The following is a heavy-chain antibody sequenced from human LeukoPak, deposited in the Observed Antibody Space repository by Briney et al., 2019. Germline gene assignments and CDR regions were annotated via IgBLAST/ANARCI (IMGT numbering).Heavy chain of an antibody. CDR2: ITSSSSYT. Sequence: GGSLRLSCAASGLTVSSNCMSWVRQAPGKGLEWVSSITSSSSYTFYADSVEGRFTISRDNAKNSLYLQMNSLRAEDTAIYYCARDPYNGNYGDSYYYYMDVWGKGTTVTISS. CDR1: GLTVSSNC. J-gene: IGHJ6*03. D-gene: IGHD1-26*01. V-gene: IGHV3-21*01. CDR3: ARDPYNGNYGDSYYYYMDV.